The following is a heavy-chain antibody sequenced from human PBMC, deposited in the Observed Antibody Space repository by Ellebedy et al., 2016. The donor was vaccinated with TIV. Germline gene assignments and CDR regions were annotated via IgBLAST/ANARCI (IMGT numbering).Heavy chain of an antibody. CDR3: ASGSYYLDY. Sequence: MPSETLSLTCTVSGGSISPYYWSWIRQPPGKGLEWIGYISYSGSTNYNPSLKSRVTISVDTSKNQFSLKLSSVTAADTAVYYCASGSYYLDYWGQGTLVTVSS. J-gene: IGHJ4*02. D-gene: IGHD1-26*01. CDR1: GGSISPYY. CDR2: ISYSGST. V-gene: IGHV4-59*12.